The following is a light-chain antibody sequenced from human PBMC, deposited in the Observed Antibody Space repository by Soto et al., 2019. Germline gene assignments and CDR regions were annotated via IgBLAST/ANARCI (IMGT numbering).Light chain of an antibody. Sequence: QPVLTQPPSVSGAPGQSVTISCTGSSSNIGAGSDVHWYQQFPGTAPKLLIYENTNRPSGVPHRFSGSKSDTSASLAITGLQAEDEADYYCHSFDSSLNGWVFGGGTKLTVL. CDR1: SSNIGAGSD. V-gene: IGLV1-40*01. CDR2: ENT. CDR3: HSFDSSLNGWV. J-gene: IGLJ3*02.